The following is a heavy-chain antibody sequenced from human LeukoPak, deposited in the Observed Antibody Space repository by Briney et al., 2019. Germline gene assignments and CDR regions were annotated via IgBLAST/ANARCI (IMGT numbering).Heavy chain of an antibody. CDR2: IFYTGNT. CDR1: GGSISYYY. Sequence: PSETLSLTCTVSGGSISYYYWSWIRQPPGKGLEWIGNIFYTGNTNYNPSLKSRVTISIDTSKTQFSLKLSSVTATDTAVYFCAGGAVGTTRLVTHDVFDIWGQGTMVTVSS. J-gene: IGHJ3*02. V-gene: IGHV4-59*01. CDR3: AGGAVGTTRLVTHDVFDI. D-gene: IGHD1-26*01.